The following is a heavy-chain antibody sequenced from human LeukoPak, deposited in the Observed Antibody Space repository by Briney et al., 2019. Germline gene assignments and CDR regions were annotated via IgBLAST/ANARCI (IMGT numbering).Heavy chain of an antibody. Sequence: GGSLRLSCAASGFTFSDYYMSWIRQAPGKGLEWVSSISSSSSYIYYADSVKGRFTISRDNAKNSLYLQMNSLRAEDTAVYYCAQSGVADAFDIWGQGTMVTVSS. CDR3: AQSGVADAFDI. CDR1: GFTFSDYY. CDR2: ISSSSSYI. D-gene: IGHD3-3*01. V-gene: IGHV3-11*06. J-gene: IGHJ3*02.